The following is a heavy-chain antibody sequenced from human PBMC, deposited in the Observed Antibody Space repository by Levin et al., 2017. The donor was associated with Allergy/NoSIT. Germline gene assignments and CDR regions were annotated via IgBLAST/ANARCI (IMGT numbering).Heavy chain of an antibody. J-gene: IGHJ5*02. CDR2: ISGSGGST. V-gene: IGHV3-23*01. D-gene: IGHD6-13*01. CDR3: AKERAAVWRAKNWFDP. CDR1: GFTFSSYA. Sequence: GGSLRLSCAASGFTFSSYAMSWVRQAPGKGLEWVSAISGSGGSTYYADSVKGRFTISRDNSKNTLYLQMNSLRAEDTAVYYWAKERAAVWRAKNWFDPWGQGTLVTVSS.